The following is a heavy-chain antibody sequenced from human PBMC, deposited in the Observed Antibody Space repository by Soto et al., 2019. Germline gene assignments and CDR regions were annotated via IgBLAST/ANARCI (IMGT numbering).Heavy chain of an antibody. CDR3: ARGGVPGSTFETTVTTSYGMDV. CDR2: ISYDGSNK. V-gene: IGHV3-30-3*01. D-gene: IGHD4-17*01. Sequence: GGSLRLSCAASGFTFSSYAMHWVRQAPGKGLEWVAVISYDGSNKYYADSVKGRFTISRDNSKNTLYLQMNSLRAEDTAVYYCARGGVPGSTFETTVTTSYGMDVWGQGTTVTVSS. J-gene: IGHJ6*02. CDR1: GFTFSSYA.